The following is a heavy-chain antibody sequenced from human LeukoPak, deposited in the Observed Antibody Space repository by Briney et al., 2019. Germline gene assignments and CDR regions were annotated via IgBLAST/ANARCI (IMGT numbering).Heavy chain of an antibody. CDR3: AREYYDFWSGYHNWFDP. J-gene: IGHJ5*02. CDR1: GFTFSSYG. D-gene: IGHD3-3*01. CDR2: ISYYGSNK. Sequence: GGSLRLSCAASGFTFSSYGMHWVRQAPGKGLECVAVISYYGSNKYYADSVKGRFTISRDNSKNTLYLQMNSLRAEDTAVYYCAREYYDFWSGYHNWFDPWGQGTLVTVSS. V-gene: IGHV3-30*03.